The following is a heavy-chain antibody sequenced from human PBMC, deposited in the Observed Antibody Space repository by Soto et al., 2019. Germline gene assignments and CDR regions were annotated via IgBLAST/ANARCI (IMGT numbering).Heavy chain of an antibody. CDR1: WGTFSNYA. Sequence: SVKVSCKASWGTFSNYAISWVRQAPGQGLEWMGGIIPIFGTANYAQKFQGRVTITADEYTSTAYMELSSLRSEDTAVYYCASSYYYDSSGWIYYFDYWGQGTLVTVSS. J-gene: IGHJ4*02. D-gene: IGHD3-22*01. CDR3: ASSYYYDSSGWIYYFDY. CDR2: IIPIFGTA. V-gene: IGHV1-69*13.